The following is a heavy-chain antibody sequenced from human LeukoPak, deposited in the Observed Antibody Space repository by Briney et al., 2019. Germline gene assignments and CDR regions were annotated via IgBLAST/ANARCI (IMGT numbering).Heavy chain of an antibody. CDR2: IYPGDSDI. Sequence: GESLKISCQGSGFTFTTSWIGWVRQLPGKGLEWMGIIYPGDSDIRYSPSFRGQVTISADKSINTAYLQWTSLKASDTAMYYCASQCSGGSCLNAFDIWGQGTMVTVSS. V-gene: IGHV5-51*01. J-gene: IGHJ3*02. CDR3: ASQCSGGSCLNAFDI. D-gene: IGHD2-15*01. CDR1: GFTFTTSW.